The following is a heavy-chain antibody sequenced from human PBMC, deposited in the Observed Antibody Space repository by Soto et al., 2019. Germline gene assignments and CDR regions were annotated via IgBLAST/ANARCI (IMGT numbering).Heavy chain of an antibody. CDR3: ARGFEIDY. CDR1: GFTFSSYS. Sequence: LRLSCAASGFTFSSYSMNWVRQAPGKGLEWGSYISSSSSTIYYGDSVKRRFTISRDNAKNSLYLQMNSLRAEDTAGCYCARGFEIDYWGQGTLVTVSS. V-gene: IGHV3-48*01. J-gene: IGHJ4*02. CDR2: ISSSSSTI.